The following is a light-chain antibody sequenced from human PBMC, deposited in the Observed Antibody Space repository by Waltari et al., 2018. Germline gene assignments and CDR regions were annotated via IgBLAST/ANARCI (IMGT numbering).Light chain of an antibody. CDR3: QHYVRLPAT. CDR2: GAS. CDR1: QSVSRT. V-gene: IGKV3-20*01. J-gene: IGKJ1*01. Sequence: IVLTQYPGTLSSSPGERATHSCRASQSVSRTLALDQQKPGQAPSLLIYGASTRATGIPDRFSGSGSGTDFSLTISRLEPEDFAVYYCQHYVRLPATFGQGTKVEIK.